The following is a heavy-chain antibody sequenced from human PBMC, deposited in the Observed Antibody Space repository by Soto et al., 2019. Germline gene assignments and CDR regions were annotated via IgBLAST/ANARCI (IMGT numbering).Heavy chain of an antibody. CDR3: ARQGSRSSSSIDY. J-gene: IGHJ4*02. V-gene: IGHV4-39*01. CDR2: IYYSGST. D-gene: IGHD6-6*01. Sequence: SETLSLTCTVSGGSISSSSYYWGWIRQPPGKGLEWIGSIYYSGSTYYNPSLKSRVTISVDTSKNQFSLKLSSVTAADTAVYYCARQGSRSSSSIDYWGQGTLVTVSS. CDR1: GGSISSSSYY.